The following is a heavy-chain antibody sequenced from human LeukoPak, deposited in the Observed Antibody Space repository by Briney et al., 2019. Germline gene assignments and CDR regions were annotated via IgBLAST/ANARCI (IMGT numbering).Heavy chain of an antibody. J-gene: IGHJ4*02. CDR1: GFTVTNKY. Sequence: GGSLRLSCAASGFTVTNKYMTCVPDAPREGLEWGSDIYRCRTTYYEHSVQRRFAISRDNSKNTIYLQMNSLRAEDTAMYYCARDKVDLFGAVVHYLDYWGQGTLVTVSS. V-gene: IGHV3-66*03. CDR3: ARDKVDLFGAVVHYLDY. CDR2: IYRCRTT. D-gene: IGHD6-19*01.